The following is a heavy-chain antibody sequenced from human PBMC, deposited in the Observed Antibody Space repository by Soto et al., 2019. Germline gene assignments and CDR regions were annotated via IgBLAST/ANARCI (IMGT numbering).Heavy chain of an antibody. CDR2: IYYSGST. D-gene: IGHD4-17*01. V-gene: IGHV4-59*01. J-gene: IGHJ4*02. Sequence: SETLSLTCTVSGGSISSYYWSWIRQPPGKGLEWIGYIYYSGSTNYNPSLKSRVTISLDTSKNLFSLKLGSVTAADTAVYYCARVKGLYYGDFVFDYWGQGTLVTVSS. CDR1: GGSISSYY. CDR3: ARVKGLYYGDFVFDY.